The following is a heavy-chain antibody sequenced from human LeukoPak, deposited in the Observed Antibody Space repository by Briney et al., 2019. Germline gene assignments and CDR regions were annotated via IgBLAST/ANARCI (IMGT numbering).Heavy chain of an antibody. CDR3: ARGADSSGYYSIFYFDY. V-gene: IGHV4-59*01. CDR2: IYYSGST. Sequence: SETLSLTCTVSGGSISSYYWNWIRQPPGKGPEWMGYIYYSGSTNYNPSLKSRVTISVDTSKNQFSLKLSSVIAADTAVYYCARGADSSGYYSIFYFDYWGQGTLVTVSS. CDR1: GGSISSYY. J-gene: IGHJ4*02. D-gene: IGHD3-22*01.